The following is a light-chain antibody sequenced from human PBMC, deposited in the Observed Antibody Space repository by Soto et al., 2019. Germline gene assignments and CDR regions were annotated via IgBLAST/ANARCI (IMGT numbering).Light chain of an antibody. CDR1: QSVSSN. CDR3: QPYDLCPPYA. Sequence: EIVMTQSPATLSVSPGERATLSFMASQSVSSNLAWYQQKPGQAPRLLIYGASTRATGVPPRFSGSGSGTEFTLTISNLKSEDFGVYDRQPYDLCPPYAFPQGTRLDIK. J-gene: IGKJ2*01. V-gene: IGKV3-15*01. CDR2: GAS.